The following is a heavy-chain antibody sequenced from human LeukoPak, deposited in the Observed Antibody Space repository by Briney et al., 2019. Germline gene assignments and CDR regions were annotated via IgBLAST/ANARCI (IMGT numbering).Heavy chain of an antibody. Sequence: ASVKVSCKASGYIFTTYYIHWVRQAPGQGLEWVGKINPSSNKTNYAQKFQGRVTITADKSTSTAYMELSSLRSEDTAVYYCARGDYWGQGTLVTVSS. CDR2: INPSSNKT. V-gene: IGHV1-46*01. J-gene: IGHJ4*02. CDR3: ARGDY. CDR1: GYIFTTYY.